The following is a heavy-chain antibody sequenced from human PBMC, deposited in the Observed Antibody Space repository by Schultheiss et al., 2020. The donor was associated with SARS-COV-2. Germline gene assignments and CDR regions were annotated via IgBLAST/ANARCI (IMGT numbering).Heavy chain of an antibody. J-gene: IGHJ4*02. Sequence: GESLKISCAASGFTVSSNYMSWVRQAPGKGLEWVSVISGSGGSTYYADSVKGRFTISRDNSKNTLYLQMNSLRAEDTAVYYCAKRRVYCSGGSCYMYYFDYWGQGTLVTVSS. D-gene: IGHD2-15*01. CDR2: ISGSGGST. CDR1: GFTVSSNY. CDR3: AKRRVYCSGGSCYMYYFDY. V-gene: IGHV3-23*01.